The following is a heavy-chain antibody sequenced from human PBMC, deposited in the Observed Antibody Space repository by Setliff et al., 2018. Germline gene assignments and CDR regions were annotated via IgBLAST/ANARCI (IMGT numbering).Heavy chain of an antibody. D-gene: IGHD1-26*01. Sequence: ASVKVSCKASGYTFTSYDINWVRQATGQGLEWMGWMNPNSGNTGYAQKFQGRVTMTRNTSISTAYMELSSLRSEDTAVYYCARDPTPVGATALDYWGQGTLVTVSS. V-gene: IGHV1-8*02. CDR2: MNPNSGNT. J-gene: IGHJ4*02. CDR1: GYTFTSYD. CDR3: ARDPTPVGATALDY.